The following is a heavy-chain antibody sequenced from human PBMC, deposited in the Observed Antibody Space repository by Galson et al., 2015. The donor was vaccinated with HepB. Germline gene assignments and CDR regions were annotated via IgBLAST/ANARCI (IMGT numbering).Heavy chain of an antibody. J-gene: IGHJ3*02. V-gene: IGHV3-23*01. CDR1: GFSFRDYA. CDR2: ISGSGGDT. CDR3: AKDPWGYNSGWTGTFDI. Sequence: SLRLSCAASGFSFRDYAMTWVRQAPGKGLEWVSTISGSGGDTLYADSVKGRFIISRDNSKTTPYLEMNSLRVDDTAVYSCAKDPWGYNSGWTGTFDIWGQGTLVTVSS. D-gene: IGHD6-19*01.